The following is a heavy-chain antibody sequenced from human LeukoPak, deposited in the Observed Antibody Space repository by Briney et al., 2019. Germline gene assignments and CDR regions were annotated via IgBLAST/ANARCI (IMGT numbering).Heavy chain of an antibody. J-gene: IGHJ6*02. D-gene: IGHD3-3*01. CDR1: GFTFSSYG. V-gene: IGHV3-30*18. Sequence: PGGSLRLSCAASGFTFSSYGMHWVRQAPGKGLEWVAVISYDGSNKYYADSVKGRFTISRDNSKNTLYLQMNSLRAEDTAVYYCAKDLGDFWSGTSYYYGMDVWGQGTTVTVSS. CDR3: AKDLGDFWSGTSYYYGMDV. CDR2: ISYDGSNK.